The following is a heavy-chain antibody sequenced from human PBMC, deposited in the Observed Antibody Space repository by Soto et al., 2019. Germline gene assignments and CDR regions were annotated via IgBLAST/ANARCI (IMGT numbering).Heavy chain of an antibody. CDR2: ISYDGSNK. V-gene: IGHV3-30-3*01. J-gene: IGHJ4*02. CDR3: ARDHRHVGPYDILTGYSQGEGY. Sequence: GGSLRLSCAASGFTFSSYAMHWVRQAPGKGLEWVAVISYDGSNKYYADSVKGRFTISRDNSKNTLYLQMNSLRAEDTAVYYCARDHRHVGPYDILTGYSQGEGYWGQGTLVTVSS. D-gene: IGHD3-9*01. CDR1: GFTFSSYA.